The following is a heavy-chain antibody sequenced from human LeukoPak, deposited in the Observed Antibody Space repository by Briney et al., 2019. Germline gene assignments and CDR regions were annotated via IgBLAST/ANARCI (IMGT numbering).Heavy chain of an antibody. V-gene: IGHV3-21*01. J-gene: IGHJ4*02. CDR3: ARDFGYPQDFDWLPFDY. D-gene: IGHD3-9*01. CDR1: GFTFSSYS. Sequence: GGSLRLSCAASGFTFSSYSMNRVRQAPGKGLEWVSSIGSSSSYIHYADSVKGRFTISRDNAKNSLYLQMNSLRAEDTAVYYCARDFGYPQDFDWLPFDYWGQGTLVTVSS. CDR2: IGSSSSYI.